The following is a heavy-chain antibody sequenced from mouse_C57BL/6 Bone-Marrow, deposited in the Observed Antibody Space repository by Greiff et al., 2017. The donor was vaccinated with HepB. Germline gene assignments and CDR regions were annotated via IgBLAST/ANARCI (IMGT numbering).Heavy chain of an antibody. CDR3: TSYYGSSYHWYFDV. V-gene: IGHV6-6*01. Sequence: EVKVEESGGGLVQPGGSMKLSCAASGFTFSDAWMDWVRQSPEKGLEWVAEIRNKANNHATYYAESVKGRFTISRDDSKSSVYLQMNSLRAEDTGIYYCTSYYGSSYHWYFDVWGRGTTVTVSA. J-gene: IGHJ1*03. D-gene: IGHD1-1*01. CDR1: GFTFSDAW. CDR2: IRNKANNHAT.